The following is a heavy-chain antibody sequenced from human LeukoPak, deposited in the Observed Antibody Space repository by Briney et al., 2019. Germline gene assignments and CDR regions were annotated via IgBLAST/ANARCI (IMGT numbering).Heavy chain of an antibody. V-gene: IGHV4-34*01. J-gene: IGHJ4*02. D-gene: IGHD3-22*01. CDR2: INHSGST. Sequence: PSETLSLTCAVYGGSFSGYYRSWIRQPPGKGLEWMGEINHSGSTNYNPSLKSRVTISVDTSKNQFSLKLSSVTAADTAVYYCARHLSYDSSGYYQANFDYWGQGTLVTVSS. CDR1: GGSFSGYY. CDR3: ARHLSYDSSGYYQANFDY.